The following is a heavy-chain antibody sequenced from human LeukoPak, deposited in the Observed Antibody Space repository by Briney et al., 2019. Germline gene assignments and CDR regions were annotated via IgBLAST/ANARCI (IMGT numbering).Heavy chain of an antibody. Sequence: KPSETLSLTCAVYGGSFSGYYWSWIRQPPGKGLEWIGEINHSGSTNYNPSLKSRVTISVDTSKNQFSLKLSSVTAADTAVYYCARLADAGYCSGGSCKNSYGMDVWGQGTTVTVSS. CDR3: ARLADAGYCSGGSCKNSYGMDV. CDR1: GGSFSGYY. D-gene: IGHD2-15*01. V-gene: IGHV4-34*01. J-gene: IGHJ6*02. CDR2: INHSGST.